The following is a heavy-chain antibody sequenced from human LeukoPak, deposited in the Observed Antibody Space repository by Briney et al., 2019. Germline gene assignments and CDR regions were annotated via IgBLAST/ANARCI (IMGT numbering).Heavy chain of an antibody. J-gene: IGHJ4*02. CDR1: GFTFSNAW. CDR3: TTGWTYCGGDCYSDY. V-gene: IGHV3-15*01. D-gene: IGHD2-21*02. Sequence: GGSLRLSCAASGFTFSNAWMSWVRQAPGKGLEWVGRIKSKTDGGTTDYAAPVKGRFTISRDDSKNTLYLQMNSLKTEDTAVYYCTTGWTYCGGDCYSDYWGQGTLVTVSS. CDR2: IKSKTDGGTT.